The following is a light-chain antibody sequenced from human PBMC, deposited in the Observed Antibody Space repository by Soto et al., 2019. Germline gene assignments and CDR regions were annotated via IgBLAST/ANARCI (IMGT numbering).Light chain of an antibody. CDR3: QQYGT. CDR1: QSISSW. J-gene: IGKJ1*01. CDR2: DAS. V-gene: IGKV1-5*01. Sequence: DIQLTQSPSFLSASVGDRVTITCRASQSISSWLAWYQQKPGKAPKLLIYDASSLESGVPSRFSGSGSGTEFTLTISSLQPDDFATYYCQQYGTFGQGTKVDIK.